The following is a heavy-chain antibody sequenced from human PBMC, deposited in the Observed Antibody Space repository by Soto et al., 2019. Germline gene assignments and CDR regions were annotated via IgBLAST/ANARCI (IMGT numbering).Heavy chain of an antibody. D-gene: IGHD1-1*01. Sequence: QVQLVQSGAEVREPGSSVRVSCKASGGSLDSLTISWVRQAPGQGLEWMGRIIPVVSMASSAEKFQDRVKIDADKSTNTVYMEVTNLRSEDTAIYYFVGQMLEPRDSWGQGTPIIVSS. V-gene: IGHV1-69*02. J-gene: IGHJ4*02. CDR2: IIPVVSMA. CDR3: VGQMLEPRDS. CDR1: GGSLDSLT.